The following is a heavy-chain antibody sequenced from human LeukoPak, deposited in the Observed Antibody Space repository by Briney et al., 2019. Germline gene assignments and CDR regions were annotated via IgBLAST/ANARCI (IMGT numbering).Heavy chain of an antibody. CDR3: ASLRGSCYYSKSGY. J-gene: IGHJ4*02. Sequence: PGGSLRLSCAASGFTFSSYWMHWVRQAPGKGLVWVSRINSDGSSTSYADSVKGRFTISRDNAKNTLYLQMNSLRAEDTAVYYCASLRGSCYYSKSGYWGQGTLVTVSS. CDR1: GFTFSSYW. D-gene: IGHD3-22*01. V-gene: IGHV3-74*01. CDR2: INSDGSST.